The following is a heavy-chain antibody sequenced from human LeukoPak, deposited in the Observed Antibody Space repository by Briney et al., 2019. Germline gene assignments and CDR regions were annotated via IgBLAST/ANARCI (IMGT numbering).Heavy chain of an antibody. CDR2: INWNGGST. V-gene: IGHV3-20*04. D-gene: IGHD1-26*01. CDR3: ARSGGGSYGFHWFDP. J-gene: IGHJ5*02. CDR1: GFTFDDYG. Sequence: GGSLRLSCAASGFTFDDYGMSWVRQAPGKGLERVSGINWNGGSTGYADSVKGRFTISRDNAKNSLYLQMNSLRAEDTALYYCARSGGGSYGFHWFDPWGQGTLVTVSS.